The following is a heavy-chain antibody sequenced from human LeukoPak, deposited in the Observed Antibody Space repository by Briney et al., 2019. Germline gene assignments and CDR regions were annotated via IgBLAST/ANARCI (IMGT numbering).Heavy chain of an antibody. CDR3: ARDSYGHVDY. CDR2: IYSGGST. V-gene: IGHV3-66*01. J-gene: IGHJ4*02. Sequence: PGGSLRLSCAASGFTVSSNYMSWVRQAPGKGLEWVSVIYSGGSTYYADSVKGRFTISRDNPKNTLYLQMNSLRAEDTAVYYCARDSYGHVDYWGQGTLDTVSS. D-gene: IGHD5-18*01. CDR1: GFTVSSNY.